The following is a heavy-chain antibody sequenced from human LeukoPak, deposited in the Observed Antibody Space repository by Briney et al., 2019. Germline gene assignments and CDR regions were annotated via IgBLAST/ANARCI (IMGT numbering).Heavy chain of an antibody. V-gene: IGHV1-18*04. CDR2: VSAYNGNT. CDR1: GYTFTSYG. CDR3: ARDEGWYYFVY. J-gene: IGHJ4*02. Sequence: EASVKVSCTASGYTFTSYGISWVRQAPGQGLEWIGWVSAYNGNTNYAQKLQGRVTMTTDTSTSTAYMELRSLRSDDTAVYYCARDEGWYYFVYWGQGTLVTVSS. D-gene: IGHD6-19*01.